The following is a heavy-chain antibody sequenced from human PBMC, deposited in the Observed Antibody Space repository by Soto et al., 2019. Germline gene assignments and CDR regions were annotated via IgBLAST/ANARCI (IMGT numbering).Heavy chain of an antibody. D-gene: IGHD5-12*01. Sequence: LTCAVSGASISSNNWWSWVRQPPGKGLAWIGEIYHSGGTNYNPSLKSRGTISVDKSKNQFSLKLTSVTAADTAVYYCARTRGYSGNDLTFDSWCQGPLVT. CDR3: ARTRGYSGNDLTFDS. CDR2: IYHSGGT. CDR1: GASISSNNW. J-gene: IGHJ4*02. V-gene: IGHV4-4*02.